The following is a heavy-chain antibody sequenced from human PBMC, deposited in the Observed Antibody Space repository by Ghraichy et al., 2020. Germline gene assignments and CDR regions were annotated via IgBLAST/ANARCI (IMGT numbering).Heavy chain of an antibody. Sequence: GGSLRLSCAASGFTFTSYAMNWVRQAPGKGLEWVSTISGSGASTYYADSVKGRFTISRDNSKNALYLQMNSLRAEDTAVYHCAKGGSSYAYSGWGQGTLVTVSS. J-gene: IGHJ4*02. CDR1: GFTFTSYA. CDR3: AKGGSSYAYSG. D-gene: IGHD5-12*01. V-gene: IGHV3-23*01. CDR2: ISGSGAST.